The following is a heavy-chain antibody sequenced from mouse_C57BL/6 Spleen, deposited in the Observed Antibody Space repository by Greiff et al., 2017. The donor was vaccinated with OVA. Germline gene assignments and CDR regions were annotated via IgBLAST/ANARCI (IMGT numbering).Heavy chain of an antibody. J-gene: IGHJ1*03. Sequence: QVQLQQSGAELVRPGASVTLSCKASGYTFTDYEMHWVKQTPVHGLEWIGAIDPETGGTAYNQKFKGKAILTADESSSTAYMELRSLTSEDSAVYYCTRRGFITTVVAHWYFDVWGTGTTVTVSS. CDR1: GYTFTDYE. D-gene: IGHD1-1*01. V-gene: IGHV1-15*01. CDR2: IDPETGGT. CDR3: TRRGFITTVVAHWYFDV.